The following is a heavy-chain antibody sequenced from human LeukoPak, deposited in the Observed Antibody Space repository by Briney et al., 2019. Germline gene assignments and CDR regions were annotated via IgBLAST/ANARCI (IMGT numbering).Heavy chain of an antibody. CDR3: AKDNDYYDSSGIFDY. J-gene: IGHJ4*02. Sequence: PGGSLRHSYAASGFTLDDFAMHWARQAPGEGLEWVSLISGDGGSTYYADSVKGRFTISRDNSKKSLYLQMNSLRTEDTALYYCAKDNDYYDSSGIFDYWGQGTLVTVSS. CDR1: GFTLDDFA. V-gene: IGHV3-43*02. D-gene: IGHD3-22*01. CDR2: ISGDGGST.